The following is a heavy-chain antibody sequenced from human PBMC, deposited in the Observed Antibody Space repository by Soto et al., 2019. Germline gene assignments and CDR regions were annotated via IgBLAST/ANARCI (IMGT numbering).Heavy chain of an antibody. CDR1: GYTFTSYA. D-gene: IGHD5-12*01. CDR3: ARVIVASTPLPDY. V-gene: IGHV1-3*01. CDR2: INAGNGNT. J-gene: IGHJ4*02. Sequence: QVQLVQSGAEVKKPGASVKVSCKASGYTFTSYAMHWVRQAPGQRLEWMGWINAGNGNTKYSQKFQGRVTITRDTSASTAYMELSSLRSEDTAVYYCARVIVASTPLPDYWGQGTLVTVSS.